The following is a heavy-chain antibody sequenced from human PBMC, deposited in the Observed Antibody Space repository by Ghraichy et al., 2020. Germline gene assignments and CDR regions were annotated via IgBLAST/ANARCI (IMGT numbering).Heavy chain of an antibody. CDR2: TYYRSKWYN. CDR3: AGLYGSGSYNYYGMDV. Sequence: SQTLSLTCAISGDSVSSNSAAWNWIRQSPSRGLEWLGRTYYRSKWYNDYAVSVKSRITINPDTSKNQFSLQLNSVTPEDTAVYYCAGLYGSGSYNYYGMDVWGQGTTVTVSS. CDR1: GDSVSSNSAA. V-gene: IGHV6-1*01. J-gene: IGHJ6*02. D-gene: IGHD3-10*01.